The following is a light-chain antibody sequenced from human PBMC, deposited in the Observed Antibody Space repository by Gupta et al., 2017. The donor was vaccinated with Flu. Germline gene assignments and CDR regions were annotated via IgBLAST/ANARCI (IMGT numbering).Light chain of an antibody. V-gene: IGKV1-6*01. CDR3: LHDYNYPLT. CDR1: QDIRNT. J-gene: IGKJ4*01. CDR2: NVT. Sequence: AIQMTQSPSSLSASVGDRVTITCRASQDIRNTLGWYQQKPGKAPKLLMYNVTTLQSGVPSRFSGSGSGTDFTLTISSLQPEDLATYYCLHDYNYPLTFGGGTKVEIK.